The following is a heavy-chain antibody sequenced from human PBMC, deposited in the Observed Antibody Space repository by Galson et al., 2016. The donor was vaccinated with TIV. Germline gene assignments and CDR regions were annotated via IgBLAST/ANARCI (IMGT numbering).Heavy chain of an antibody. D-gene: IGHD1-26*01. V-gene: IGHV1-3*01. J-gene: IGHJ4*02. Sequence: VKVSCKASGYTFTNYAMHWVRQAPGQRLEWMGWINVGNGNTKYSQKFQGRVTITRDTSASTAYMELSSLRSEDTAVNYCARGFRNLVGASAFDYWGQGTLVTVSS. CDR3: ARGFRNLVGASAFDY. CDR1: GYTFTNYA. CDR2: INVGNGNT.